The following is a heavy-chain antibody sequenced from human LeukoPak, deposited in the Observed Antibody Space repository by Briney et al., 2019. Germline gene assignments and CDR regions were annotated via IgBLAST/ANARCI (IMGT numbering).Heavy chain of an antibody. V-gene: IGHV3-73*01. CDR1: GFTFSGSA. Sequence: GGSLKLSCAASGFTFSGSAMHWVRQASGKGLEWVGRIRSKANSYATAYAASVKGRFTISRDDSKNTAYLQMNSLKTEDTAVYYCTRVGSGSYYLTPELYYYYGMDVWGQGTTVTVSS. J-gene: IGHJ6*02. CDR3: TRVGSGSYYLTPELYYYYGMDV. CDR2: IRSKANSYAT. D-gene: IGHD3-10*01.